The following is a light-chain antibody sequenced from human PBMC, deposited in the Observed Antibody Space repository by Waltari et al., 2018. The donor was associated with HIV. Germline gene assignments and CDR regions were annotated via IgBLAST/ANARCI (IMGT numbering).Light chain of an antibody. V-gene: IGLV2-11*01. J-gene: IGLJ2*01. Sequence: QSALTQPASVSGSPGQSITISCTGASSDVGDYNYVSWYQQHPGKAPKLMIYDVSKRPSGVPDRFSGSKSGNTASLTISGLQAEDEADYYCCSYAGSYTLGVFGGGTKLTVL. CDR3: CSYAGSYTLGV. CDR2: DVS. CDR1: SSDVGDYNY.